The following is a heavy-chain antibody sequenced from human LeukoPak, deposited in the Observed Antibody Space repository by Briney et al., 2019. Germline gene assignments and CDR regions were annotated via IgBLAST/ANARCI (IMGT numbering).Heavy chain of an antibody. CDR2: ISAYNGNT. Sequence: APVKVSCKASGYTFTSYGISWVRQAPGQGLEWMGWISAYNGNTNYAQKLQGRVTMTTDTSTSTAYMELRSLRSDDTAVYYCARGGGQQLNYYYYGMDVWGQGTTVTVSS. CDR1: GYTFTSYG. V-gene: IGHV1-18*01. D-gene: IGHD6-13*01. J-gene: IGHJ6*02. CDR3: ARGGGQQLNYYYYGMDV.